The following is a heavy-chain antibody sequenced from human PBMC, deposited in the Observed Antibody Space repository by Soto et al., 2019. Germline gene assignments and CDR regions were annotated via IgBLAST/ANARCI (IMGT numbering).Heavy chain of an antibody. D-gene: IGHD3-3*01. CDR1: GGTFSSDA. CDR2: IIPIFGTA. CDR3: ASIYTIFGVADHYYYGMDV. V-gene: IGHV1-69*06. J-gene: IGHJ6*02. Sequence: SVKVSCKASGGTFSSDAISWGRQAPGQGLEWMGGIIPIFGTANYAQKFQGRVTITADKSTSTAYMELSSLRSEDTAVYYCASIYTIFGVADHYYYGMDVWGQGTTVTVSS.